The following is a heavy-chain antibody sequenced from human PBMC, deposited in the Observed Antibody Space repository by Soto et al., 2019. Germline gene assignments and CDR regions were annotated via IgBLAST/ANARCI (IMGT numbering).Heavy chain of an antibody. Sequence: GGSLRLSCAASGFTFSSYAMSWVRQAPGKGLEWVSAISGSGGSTYYADSVKGRFTISRDNSKNTLYLQMNSLRAEDTAVYYCAKDGHCSSTSCPREWFDPWGQGTLVTVSS. CDR3: AKDGHCSSTSCPREWFDP. CDR1: GFTFSSYA. CDR2: ISGSGGST. J-gene: IGHJ5*02. D-gene: IGHD2-2*01. V-gene: IGHV3-23*01.